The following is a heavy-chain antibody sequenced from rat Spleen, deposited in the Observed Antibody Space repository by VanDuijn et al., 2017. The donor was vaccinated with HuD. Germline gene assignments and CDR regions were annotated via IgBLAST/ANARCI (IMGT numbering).Heavy chain of an antibody. V-gene: IGHV3-1*01. D-gene: IGHD1-1*01. CDR1: GYSITSNY. Sequence: EVQLQESGPGLVKPSQSLSLTCSVTGYSITSNYWGWIRKFPGNKMEWMGYISYSGSTSYNPSLKSRISITRDTSKNQFFLQVNSVSSEDTATYYCARSEGVHYYLPFADWGHGTLVTASS. J-gene: IGHJ3*01. CDR2: ISYSGST. CDR3: ARSEGVHYYLPFAD.